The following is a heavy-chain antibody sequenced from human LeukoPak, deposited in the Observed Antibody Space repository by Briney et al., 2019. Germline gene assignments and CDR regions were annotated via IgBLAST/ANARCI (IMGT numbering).Heavy chain of an antibody. D-gene: IGHD6-19*01. CDR1: GGSISSYY. CDR3: ARDSGSGTYY. CDR2: IYYSGST. J-gene: IGHJ4*02. V-gene: IGHV4-59*01. Sequence: SETLSLTCTVSGGSISSYYWSWIRQPPGKGLEWIGPIYYSGSTNYSPSLKSRVTISIDTSKNQFSLKLSSVTAADTAVYYCARDSGSGTYYWGQGTLVTVSS.